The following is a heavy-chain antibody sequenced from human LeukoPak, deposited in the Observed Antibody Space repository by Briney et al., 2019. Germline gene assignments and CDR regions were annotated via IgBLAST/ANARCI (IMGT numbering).Heavy chain of an antibody. Sequence: KPSETLSLTCAVYGGSFSGYYWSWIRQPPGKWLEWIGEINHSGSTNYNPTLKSRVTISVDTSKNQFSLKLSSVTAADTAVYYCVAPRGDDAFDIWGQGTMVTVSS. J-gene: IGHJ3*02. V-gene: IGHV4-34*01. CDR3: VAPRGDDAFDI. D-gene: IGHD2-15*01. CDR1: GGSFSGYY. CDR2: INHSGST.